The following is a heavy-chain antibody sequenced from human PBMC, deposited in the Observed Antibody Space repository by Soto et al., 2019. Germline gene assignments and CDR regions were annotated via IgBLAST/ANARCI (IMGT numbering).Heavy chain of an antibody. CDR2: ISYDGSNK. CDR3: AKDNGSGCDWLRVGDASDI. Sequence: VQLVESGGGVVQPGRALRLSCAASGCTFSSYGMHWVRQAPGKGREWVAVISYDGSNKYYADSVKCRLTISRDNSKNTLYLQMNSLRGEETAVYYCAKDNGSGCDWLRVGDASDIWGQGTMVTVSS. V-gene: IGHV3-30*18. D-gene: IGHD5-12*01. CDR1: GCTFSSYG. J-gene: IGHJ3*02.